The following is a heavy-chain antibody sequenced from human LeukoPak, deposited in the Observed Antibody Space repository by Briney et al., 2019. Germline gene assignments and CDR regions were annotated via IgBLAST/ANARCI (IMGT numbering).Heavy chain of an antibody. CDR1: GVSISSSNW. V-gene: IGHV4-4*02. Sequence: ASETLSLTCAVSGVSISSSNWWSWVRQPPGKGLEWIGEIYHSGSTNYNPSPKSRVTISVDTSKNQFSLKLSSVTAADTAVYYCARDVSNYYYYYMDVWGKGTTVTVSS. D-gene: IGHD4-11*01. CDR3: ARDVSNYYYYYMDV. J-gene: IGHJ6*03. CDR2: IYHSGST.